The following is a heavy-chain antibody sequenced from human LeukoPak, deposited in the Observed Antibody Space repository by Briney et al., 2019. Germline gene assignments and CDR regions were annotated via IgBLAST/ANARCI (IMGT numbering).Heavy chain of an antibody. J-gene: IGHJ5*02. V-gene: IGHV3-7*01. CDR1: GFTFSSYA. CDR2: IKPDGSEI. Sequence: GRSLRLSCAASGFTFSSYAMHWVRQAPGKGLEWVANIKPDGSEIYYGGSVKGRFTIFRDNAKTSVYLQMNSLGAEDTAMYYCAREYVGLYSGVQWTNWIDPWGQGTLVTVSS. D-gene: IGHD1-26*01. CDR3: AREYVGLYSGVQWTNWIDP.